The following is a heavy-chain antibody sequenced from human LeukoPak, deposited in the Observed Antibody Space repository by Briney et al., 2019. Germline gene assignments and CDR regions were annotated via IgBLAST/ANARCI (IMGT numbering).Heavy chain of an antibody. Sequence: GGSLRLSCAASGFTFSSYAMSWVRQAPGKGLEWFSAISGSGGSTYYADSVKGRFTISRDNSKNTLYLQMNSLRAEDTAVYYCAKDKRELSVYYFDYWGQGTLVTVSS. CDR1: GFTFSSYA. V-gene: IGHV3-23*01. D-gene: IGHD1-26*01. J-gene: IGHJ4*02. CDR2: ISGSGGST. CDR3: AKDKRELSVYYFDY.